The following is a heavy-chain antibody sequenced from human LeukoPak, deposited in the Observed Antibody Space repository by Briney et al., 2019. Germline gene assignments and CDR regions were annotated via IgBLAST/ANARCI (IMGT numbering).Heavy chain of an antibody. Sequence: PGGSLRLSCAASGFSFSSYGMHWVRQAPGKGLEWVAVVWYDGSNQYYADSVKGRFTISRDNSKNILYLQMNSLRAEDTAVYYCAKAKGGTTGDVFDIWGQGTMVTV. J-gene: IGHJ3*02. CDR1: GFSFSSYG. CDR2: VWYDGSNQ. V-gene: IGHV3-33*06. CDR3: AKAKGGTTGDVFDI. D-gene: IGHD1-1*01.